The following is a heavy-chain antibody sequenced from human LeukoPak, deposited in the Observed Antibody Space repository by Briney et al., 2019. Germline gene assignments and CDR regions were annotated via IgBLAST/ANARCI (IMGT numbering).Heavy chain of an antibody. CDR3: ARESDSPNWFDP. D-gene: IGHD3-22*01. Sequence: SETLSLTCAVYGGSFSGYYWSWIRQPPGKGLEWIGEINHSGSTNYNPSLKSRVTISVDTSKNQFSLKLSSVTAADTAVYYCARESDSPNWFDPWGQGTLVTVSS. V-gene: IGHV4-34*01. CDR2: INHSGST. J-gene: IGHJ5*02. CDR1: GGSFSGYY.